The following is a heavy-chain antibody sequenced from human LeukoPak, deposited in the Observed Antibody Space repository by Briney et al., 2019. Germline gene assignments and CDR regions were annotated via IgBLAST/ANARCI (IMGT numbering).Heavy chain of an antibody. CDR1: GYSFSTYW. CDR3: ARRYCSGGSCYWSPNWFDP. D-gene: IGHD2-15*01. J-gene: IGHJ5*02. CDR2: IYPGDSDT. Sequence: GESLKISCQGSGYSFSTYWITWVRQMPGKGLEWMGIIYPGDSDTRYSPSFQGQVTISADKSISTAYLQWSGLKASDTAMYYCARRYCSGGSCYWSPNWFDPWGQGTLVTVSS. V-gene: IGHV5-51*01.